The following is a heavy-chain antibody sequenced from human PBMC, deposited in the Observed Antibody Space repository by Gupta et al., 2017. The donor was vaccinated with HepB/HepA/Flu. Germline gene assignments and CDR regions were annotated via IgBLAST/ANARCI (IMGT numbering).Heavy chain of an antibody. D-gene: IGHD1-20*01. J-gene: IGHJ6*02. CDR3: ARGSYSNGITGYYYYYGMDV. CDR2: MNPNSGNT. V-gene: IGHV1-8*01. Sequence: QVQLVQSGAEVKKPGASVKVSCKASGYTFTSYDINWVRQATGQGLEWMGWMNPNSGNTGYAQKFQGRVTMTRNTSISTAYMELSSLRSEDTAVYYCARGSYSNGITGYYYYYGMDVWGQGTTVTVSS. CDR1: GYTFTSYD.